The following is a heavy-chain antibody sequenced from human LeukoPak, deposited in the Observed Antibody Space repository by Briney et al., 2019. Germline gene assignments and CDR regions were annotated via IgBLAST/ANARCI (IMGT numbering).Heavy chain of an antibody. D-gene: IGHD3-3*01. CDR1: GYTFTGYY. CDR3: ARGPLRFLEWLPVDY. Sequence: ASVKVSCKASGYTFTGYYMHWVRQAPGQGLEWMGWINPNSGGTNYAQKFQGRVTMTRDTSISTAYMELSRLRSDDTAVYYCARGPLRFLEWLPVDYWGQGTLVTVSS. CDR2: INPNSGGT. V-gene: IGHV1-2*02. J-gene: IGHJ4*02.